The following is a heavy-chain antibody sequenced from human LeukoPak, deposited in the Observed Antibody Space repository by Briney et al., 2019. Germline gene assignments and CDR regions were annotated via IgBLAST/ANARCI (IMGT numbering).Heavy chain of an antibody. V-gene: IGHV3-7*03. CDR1: RPTFRNSW. D-gene: IGHD4-23*01. CDR2: IKQDGSEK. J-gene: IGHJ4*02. CDR3: ARDPDYGGD. Sequence: GGSLRLSCTDSRPTFRNSWMNWVRQAPGKGLEWVANIKQDGSEKYYVDSVKGRFTISRDNAKNSLFLQMNSLRAEDTAVYYCARDPDYGGDWGQGTLVTVSS.